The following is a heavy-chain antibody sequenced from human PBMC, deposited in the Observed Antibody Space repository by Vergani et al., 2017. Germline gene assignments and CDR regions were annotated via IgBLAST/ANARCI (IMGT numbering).Heavy chain of an antibody. D-gene: IGHD3-3*01. Sequence: QVQLVQSGAEVKKPGSSVKVSCKASGGTFSSYAISWVRQAPGQGLEWMGGIIPIFGTANYAQKFQGRVTITADKSTSTAYMELSSLRSEDTAVYYCATTSTICGVATLWGMDVWGQGTTVTVSS. CDR1: GGTFSSYA. J-gene: IGHJ6*02. V-gene: IGHV1-69*06. CDR2: IIPIFGTA. CDR3: ATTSTICGVATLWGMDV.